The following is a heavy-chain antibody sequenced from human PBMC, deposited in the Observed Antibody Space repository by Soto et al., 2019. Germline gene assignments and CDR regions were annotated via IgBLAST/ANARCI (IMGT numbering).Heavy chain of an antibody. Sequence: SVKVSCKASGGTFSSYAISWVRQAPGQGLEWMGGIIPIFGTANYAQKFQGRVTITADESTSTAYMELSSLRSEDTAVYYCARLPLAAAYSDANTWGQGTLVTVSS. CDR3: ARLPLAAAYSDANT. V-gene: IGHV1-69*13. J-gene: IGHJ5*02. D-gene: IGHD6-13*01. CDR1: GGTFSSYA. CDR2: IIPIFGTA.